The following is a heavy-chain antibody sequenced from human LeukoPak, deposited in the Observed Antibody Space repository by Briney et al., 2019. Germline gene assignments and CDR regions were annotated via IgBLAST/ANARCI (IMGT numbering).Heavy chain of an antibody. CDR2: IYVSGRT. Sequence: SETLSLTCAVSGDSLTNYYWSWIRQPAGQGLEWIGHIYVSGRTNYNPSFKSRVSMSIDTSKKQFSLNLTSVSAADTAVYFCARDRWELTPAKGWFDSWGQGTLVTVSS. CDR3: ARDRWELTPAKGWFDS. V-gene: IGHV4-4*07. D-gene: IGHD1-26*01. CDR1: GDSLTNYY. J-gene: IGHJ5*01.